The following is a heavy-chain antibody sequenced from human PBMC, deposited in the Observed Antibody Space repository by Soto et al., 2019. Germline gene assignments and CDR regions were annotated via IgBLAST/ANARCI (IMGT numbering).Heavy chain of an antibody. V-gene: IGHV3-15*07. CDR3: TTDSYSNMIEIRFDY. CDR2: IKSKTAGGTT. Sequence: LRLSCAASGFTFSNAWINWVRQAPGKGLEWVGRIKSKTAGGTTDFAAPVKGRFAISRDDSKNMVYLQMNSLKTEDTALYYCTTDSYSNMIEIRFDYWGHGTLVTVSS. CDR1: GFTFSNAW. D-gene: IGHD4-4*01. J-gene: IGHJ4*01.